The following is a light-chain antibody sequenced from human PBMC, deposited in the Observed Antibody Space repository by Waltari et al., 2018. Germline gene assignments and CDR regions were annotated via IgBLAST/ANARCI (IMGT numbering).Light chain of an antibody. CDR2: ADR. J-gene: IGLJ3*02. CDR1: ALPKKY. Sequence: SYELTQPPSVSVSPGLTARITCSGDALPKKYAYWYQQKSGPAPVLVLYADRKRPSGIRERFSGSSSGTMATLTISGAQVEDEADYYCSSTDNSGDQRVFGGGTKLTVL. CDR3: SSTDNSGDQRV. V-gene: IGLV3-10*01.